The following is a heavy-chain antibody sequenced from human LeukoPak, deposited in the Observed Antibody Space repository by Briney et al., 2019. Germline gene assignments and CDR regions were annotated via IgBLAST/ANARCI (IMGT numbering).Heavy chain of an antibody. V-gene: IGHV3-20*04. J-gene: IGHJ4*02. CDR1: GFTFDDYG. CDR2: INWNGGST. Sequence: PGGSLRLSCAASGFTFDDYGMIWVRQAPGKGLEWVSGINWNGGSTGYADSVKGRFTISRDNAKNSLYLQMNSLRAEDTALYYCAGRLEWLPNDYWGQGTLVTVSS. CDR3: AGRLEWLPNDY. D-gene: IGHD3-3*01.